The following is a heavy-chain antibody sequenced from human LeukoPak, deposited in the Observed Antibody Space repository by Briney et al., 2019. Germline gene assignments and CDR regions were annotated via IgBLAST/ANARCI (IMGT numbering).Heavy chain of an antibody. V-gene: IGHV3-7*01. D-gene: IGHD4-17*01. CDR3: ARYGGTWTTGRTNAFDI. J-gene: IGHJ3*02. CDR2: IKQDGSEK. CDR1: GFTFSSYA. Sequence: PGGSLRLSCAASGFTFSSYAMSWVRQAPGKGLEWVANIKQDGSEKYYVDSVKGRFTISRDNAKNSLYLQMNSLRAEDTAVYYCARYGGTWTTGRTNAFDIWGQGTMVTVSS.